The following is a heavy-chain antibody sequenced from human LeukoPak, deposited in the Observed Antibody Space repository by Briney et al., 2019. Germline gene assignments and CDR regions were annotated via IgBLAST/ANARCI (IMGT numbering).Heavy chain of an antibody. Sequence: PSETLSLTCVVSGYSISRGYYWGWIRQPPGKGLEWIGSIYHSGSTYYNPSLKSRVTISVDTSKNQFSLKLSSVTATDTAVYYCARLDCGGDCYVDYWGQGTLVTVSS. V-gene: IGHV4-38-2*01. CDR3: ARLDCGGDCYVDY. D-gene: IGHD2-21*02. J-gene: IGHJ4*02. CDR2: IYHSGST. CDR1: GYSISRGYY.